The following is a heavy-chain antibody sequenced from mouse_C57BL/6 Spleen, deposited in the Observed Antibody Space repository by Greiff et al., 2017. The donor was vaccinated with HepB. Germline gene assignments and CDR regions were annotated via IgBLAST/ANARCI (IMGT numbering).Heavy chain of an antibody. Sequence: VQGVESGAELARPGASVKLSCKVSGYTFTSYGLSWVKQRTGQGLEWIGKFYPRSGNTYYNEKFKGKATLTADKSSSTAYMELRSLTSEDSAVYFCARRGDDGFAYWGQGTLVTVSA. CDR1: GYTFTSYG. J-gene: IGHJ3*01. CDR2: FYPRSGNT. D-gene: IGHD2-12*01. CDR3: ARRGDDGFAY. V-gene: IGHV1-81*01.